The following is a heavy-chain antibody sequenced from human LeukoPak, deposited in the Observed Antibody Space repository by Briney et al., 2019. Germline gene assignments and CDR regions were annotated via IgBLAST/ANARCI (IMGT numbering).Heavy chain of an antibody. CDR3: AKDGRQRKTYFYGSESANAFDF. J-gene: IGHJ3*01. D-gene: IGHD3-10*01. CDR1: GFTFSSYS. CDR2: ITSSSSSI. V-gene: IGHV3-48*01. Sequence: GGSLRLSCAASGFTFSSYSMNWVRQAPGKGLEWVSYITSSSSSIYYADSVKGRFTISRDNSKNTLYLQMNSLRAEDTAVYYCAKDGRQRKTYFYGSESANAFDFWGQGTMVTVSS.